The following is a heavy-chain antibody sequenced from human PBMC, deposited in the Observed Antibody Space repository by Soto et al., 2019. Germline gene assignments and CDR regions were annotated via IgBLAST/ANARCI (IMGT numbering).Heavy chain of an antibody. CDR2: INAVDEYT. CDR3: AKNFYFDS. CDR1: GFTFSSYA. V-gene: IGHV3-23*01. J-gene: IGHJ4*02. Sequence: EVQLLESGGGWVQPGGSLRLSCAASGFTFSSYAMSWVRQAPGKGLEGVSSINAVDEYTKYADSVKGRFTISRDNPKNTVYLQMNSLRAEDTAVYYCAKNFYFDSWGQGTLVTVSS.